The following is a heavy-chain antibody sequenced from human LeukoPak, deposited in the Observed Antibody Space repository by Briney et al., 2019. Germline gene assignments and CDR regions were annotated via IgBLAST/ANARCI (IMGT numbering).Heavy chain of an antibody. CDR1: GGSFSGYY. D-gene: IGHD2-21*02. Sequence: SETLSLTCAVYGGSFSGYYWSWIRQPAGKGLEWIGRIYTSGSTNYNPSLKSRVTMSIDTSKNQFSLKLSSLTAADTAVYYCARAPAYCGGDCYLDYWGQGTLVTVSS. J-gene: IGHJ4*02. CDR3: ARAPAYCGGDCYLDY. CDR2: IYTSGST. V-gene: IGHV4-59*10.